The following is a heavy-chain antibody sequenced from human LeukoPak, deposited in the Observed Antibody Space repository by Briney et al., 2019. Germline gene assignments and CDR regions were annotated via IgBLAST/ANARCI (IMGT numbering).Heavy chain of an antibody. CDR1: GFTFSDYY. J-gene: IGHJ4*02. Sequence: PGGSLRLSCAASGFTFSDYYMSWIRQAPGKGLEWVSYISSSGSTIYYADSVKGRFTISRDNAKNSLYLQMNSLRAEDTAVYYCARDLRLGVVKVLDYWGQGTLVTVSS. CDR2: ISSSGSTI. CDR3: ARDLRLGVVKVLDY. D-gene: IGHD3-3*01. V-gene: IGHV3-11*04.